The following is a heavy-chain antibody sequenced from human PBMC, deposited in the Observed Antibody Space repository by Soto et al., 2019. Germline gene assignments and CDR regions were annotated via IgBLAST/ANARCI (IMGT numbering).Heavy chain of an antibody. CDR1: GDSIGTTHSY. Sequence: QVQLLESGPGLVKPSETLSLTCTVSGDSIGTTHSYWAWIRQSPVKGLEWIGNIHYIGRTYYMPSLRSRVTLSVDTSKNQFSLRLTSVTAEDTAVYYCESHEGNGNVWPLDYWGQGIMVTVS. D-gene: IGHD2-8*01. CDR3: ESHEGNGNVWPLDY. CDR2: IHYIGRT. J-gene: IGHJ4*02. V-gene: IGHV4-39*01.